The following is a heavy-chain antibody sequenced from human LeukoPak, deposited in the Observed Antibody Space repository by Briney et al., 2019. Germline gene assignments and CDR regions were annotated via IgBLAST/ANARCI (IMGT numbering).Heavy chain of an antibody. D-gene: IGHD5-18*01. CDR3: ARQPLGGYSYDF. Sequence: NPSETLSLTCSVSGGSISSGRYYWSWIRQPAGKGLEWIGRIYTSGSTNYNPSLKSRVTISVDTSKNQFSLKLSSVTAADTAVYYCARQPLGGYSYDFWGQGTLVTVSS. J-gene: IGHJ4*02. CDR1: GGSISSGRYY. CDR2: IYTSGST. V-gene: IGHV4-61*02.